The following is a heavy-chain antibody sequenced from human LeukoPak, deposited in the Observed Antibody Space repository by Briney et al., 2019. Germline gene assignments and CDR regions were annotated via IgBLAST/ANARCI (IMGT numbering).Heavy chain of an antibody. CDR3: ARDGTTDYDFWSGYPYYYYGMDV. CDR1: GGTFSSYA. CDR2: IIPIFGTA. Sequence: SVKVSCKASGGTFSSYAISWVRQAPGQGLEWMGGIIPIFGTANYAQKLQGRVTMTTDTSTSTAYMELRSLRSDDTAVYYCARDGTTDYDFWSGYPYYYYGMDVWGQGTTVTVSS. V-gene: IGHV1-69*05. J-gene: IGHJ6*02. D-gene: IGHD3-3*01.